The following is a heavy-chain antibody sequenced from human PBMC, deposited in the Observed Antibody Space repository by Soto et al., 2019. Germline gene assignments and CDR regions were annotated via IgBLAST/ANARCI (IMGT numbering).Heavy chain of an antibody. CDR2: ILVIFNTA. CDR3: ARSQCRNGVCYRLWPDLDV. CDR1: GGTFKNSA. V-gene: IGHV1-69*01. Sequence: QVQLVQSGAEVKKPGSSVKVSCKASGGTFKNSAISWLRQAPGQGLEWMGGILVIFNTANNAQKFHGRVTITADESATTAYMELSSLKSDDTAVYFCARSQCRNGVCYRLWPDLDVWGPGTTVTVSS. J-gene: IGHJ6*02. D-gene: IGHD2-8*01.